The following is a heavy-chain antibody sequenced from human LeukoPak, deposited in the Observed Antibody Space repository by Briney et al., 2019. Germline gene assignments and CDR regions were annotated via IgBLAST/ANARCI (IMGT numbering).Heavy chain of an antibody. CDR3: ASFGISWGSAY. V-gene: IGHV3-74*03. CDR1: GFSFSRHW. D-gene: IGHD7-27*01. J-gene: IGHJ4*02. CDR2: ISDDGSYT. Sequence: GGSLRLSCEASGFSFSRHWMHWVRQAPGKGLAWVSRISDDGSYTANVDSVEGRFNTSRDNVRNTLYLHMNGLRAEDTAVYYCASFGISWGSAYWGQGTLVTVSS.